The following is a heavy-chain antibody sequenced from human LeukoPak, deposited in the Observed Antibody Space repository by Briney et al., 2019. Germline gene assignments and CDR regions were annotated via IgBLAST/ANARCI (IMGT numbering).Heavy chain of an antibody. CDR2: IIPIFGTA. Sequence: SVKASCKASGGTFSSYAISWVRQAPGQGLEWMGGIIPIFGTANYAQKFQGRVTITADKSTSTAYMELSSLRSDDTAVYYCARVDCSSTSCYAGDVWGKGTTVTISS. J-gene: IGHJ6*04. CDR1: GGTFSSYA. V-gene: IGHV1-69*06. D-gene: IGHD2-2*01. CDR3: ARVDCSSTSCYAGDV.